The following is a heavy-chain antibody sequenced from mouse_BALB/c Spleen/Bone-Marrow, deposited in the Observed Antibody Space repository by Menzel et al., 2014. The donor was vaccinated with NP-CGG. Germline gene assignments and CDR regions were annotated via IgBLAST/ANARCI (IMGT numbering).Heavy chain of an antibody. CDR3: TRDYYGP. V-gene: IGHV3-8*02. Sequence: EVMLVESGPSLVKPSQTLSLPCPVTGDSITSGYWNWIRKFPGNKLEYMGYISYSGNTYYNPSLISRISITRDTSKNQYYLQLNSVTTEDTATYYCTRDYYGPWGQGTTLTVSS. D-gene: IGHD1-2*01. CDR2: ISYSGNT. J-gene: IGHJ2*01. CDR1: GDSITSGY.